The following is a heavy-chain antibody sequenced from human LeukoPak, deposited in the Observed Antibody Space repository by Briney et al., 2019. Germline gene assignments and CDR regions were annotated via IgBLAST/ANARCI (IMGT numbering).Heavy chain of an antibody. D-gene: IGHD1-26*01. CDR3: ARDLRVGATKG. CDR2: ISSSGSTI. V-gene: IGHV3-48*03. J-gene: IGHJ4*02. CDR1: GFTFSSYE. Sequence: GGSLRLPCAASGFTFSSYEMNWVRQAPGKGLEWVSYISSSGSTIYYADSVKGRFTISRDNAKNSLYLQMNSLRAEDTAVYYCARDLRVGATKGWGQGTLVTVSS.